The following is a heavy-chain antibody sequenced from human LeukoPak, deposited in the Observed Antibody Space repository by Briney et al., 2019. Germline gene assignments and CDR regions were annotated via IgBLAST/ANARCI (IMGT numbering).Heavy chain of an antibody. CDR2: ISSSSSYI. J-gene: IGHJ4*02. CDR1: GFTYTSYA. D-gene: IGHD6-19*01. V-gene: IGHV3-21*01. Sequence: GGSLRLSCAASGFTYTSYAMSWVRQAPGKGLEWVSSISSSSSYIYYADSVKGRFTISRDNAKNSLYLQMNSLRAEDTAVYYCARDTFIAVAGFDYWGQGTLVTVSS. CDR3: ARDTFIAVAGFDY.